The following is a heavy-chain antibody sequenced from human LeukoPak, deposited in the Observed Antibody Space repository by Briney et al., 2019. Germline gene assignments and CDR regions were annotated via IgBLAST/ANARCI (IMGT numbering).Heavy chain of an antibody. D-gene: IGHD2-15*01. CDR2: IYGSGDNP. V-gene: IGHV3-23*01. CDR3: ANFGAPGGYCSGLTCY. Sequence: TGGALRLSCAASGFTFSNHAMSWVRHSPGKGLEWVSAIYGSGDNPYYQDSLKGRFTISRDNSKNTLYLQNNSLRAEDTAVYYCANFGAPGGYCSGLTCYWGQGTLVTVS. CDR1: GFTFSNHA. J-gene: IGHJ4*02.